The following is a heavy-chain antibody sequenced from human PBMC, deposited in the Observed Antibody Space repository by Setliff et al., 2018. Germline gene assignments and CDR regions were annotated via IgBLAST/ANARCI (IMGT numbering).Heavy chain of an antibody. CDR1: GDSISSGSYY. CDR3: ARDQFSSGWYGAPESYFDT. CDR2: IHTSGST. D-gene: IGHD6-19*01. V-gene: IGHV4-61*09. J-gene: IGHJ4*02. Sequence: SETLSLTCTVSGDSISSGSYYWSWIRQPAGKGLEWIGQIHTSGSTNSNPSLKSRVTISVDTSKNQFSLKLSSVTAADTAIYYCARDQFSSGWYGAPESYFDTWGQGILVTVSS.